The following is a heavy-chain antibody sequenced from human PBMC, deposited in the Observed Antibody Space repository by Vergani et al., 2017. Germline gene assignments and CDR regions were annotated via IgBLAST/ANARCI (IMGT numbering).Heavy chain of an antibody. V-gene: IGHV1-3*01. CDR3: AGEGFYDYVRGGSRLRGGYYFDY. CDR1: GYTFTSYA. Sequence: QVQLVQSGAEVKKPGASVKVSCKASGYTFTSYAMHWVRQAPGQRLEWMGWINAGNGNTKYSQKFQGRVTITRDTSASTDYMELSSLRSEDTAVYYCAGEGFYDYVRGGSRLRGGYYFDYWGQGTLVTVSS. J-gene: IGHJ4*02. D-gene: IGHD3-16*02. CDR2: INAGNGNT.